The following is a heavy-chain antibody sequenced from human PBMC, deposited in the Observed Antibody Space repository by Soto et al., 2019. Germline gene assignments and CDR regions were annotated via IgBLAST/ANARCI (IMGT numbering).Heavy chain of an antibody. CDR3: THRRRDAGPTGDY. Sequence: QITLKESGPTLVTPTQTLTLTCSFSGFSLTTDGEGVCWVRQPPGKALEWLALIYWSDSKRYSPSLKNRLTVNKYDSKNKVIITLTNMDPVDTATYYCTHRRRDAGPTGDYWGQGTLVTVSS. V-gene: IGHV2-5*01. CDR1: GFSLTTDGEG. J-gene: IGHJ4*02. CDR2: IYWSDSK.